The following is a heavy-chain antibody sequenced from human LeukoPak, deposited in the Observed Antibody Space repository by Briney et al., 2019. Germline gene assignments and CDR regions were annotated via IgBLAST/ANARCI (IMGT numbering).Heavy chain of an antibody. V-gene: IGHV3-7*03. D-gene: IGHD3-9*01. CDR1: GFTFSNCW. CDR3: ARGGNYDILTGYIFDH. J-gene: IGHJ4*02. Sequence: GGSLRLSCAASGFTFSNCWMSWVRQAPGKGLEWVANIKHDGGDKHYVDSVKGRFTIARDSAKNSLNLQMNSLRAEDTAVYYCARGGNYDILTGYIFDHWGQGTLVTVSS. CDR2: IKHDGGDK.